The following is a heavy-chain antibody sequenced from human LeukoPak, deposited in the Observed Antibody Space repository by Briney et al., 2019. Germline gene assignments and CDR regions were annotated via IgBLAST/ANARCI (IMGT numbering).Heavy chain of an antibody. CDR3: ARGKVYYYMDG. Sequence: SETLSPTCTVSGGSISSYYWSWIRQPPGKGLEWIGYIYYSGSTNYNPSLKSRVTISVDTSKNQFSLKLSSVTAADTAVYYCARGKVYYYMDGWGKGTTVTVSS. J-gene: IGHJ6*03. CDR2: IYYSGST. V-gene: IGHV4-59*01. CDR1: GGSISSYY.